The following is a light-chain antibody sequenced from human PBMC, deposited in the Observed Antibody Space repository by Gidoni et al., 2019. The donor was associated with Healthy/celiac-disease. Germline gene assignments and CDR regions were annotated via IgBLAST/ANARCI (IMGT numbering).Light chain of an antibody. Sequence: EIVLTQSPATLSLSPGERATLSCRASQSVSSYLAWYHQKPGQAPRLLIYDASNRATGIPARFSGSGSGTDFTLTISSLEPEDCAVYYCQQRSNWPPITFGGGTKVEIK. V-gene: IGKV3-11*01. CDR1: QSVSSY. CDR2: DAS. J-gene: IGKJ4*01. CDR3: QQRSNWPPIT.